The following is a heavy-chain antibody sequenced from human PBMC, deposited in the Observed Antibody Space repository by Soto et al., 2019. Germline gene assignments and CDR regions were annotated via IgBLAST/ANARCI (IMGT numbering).Heavy chain of an antibody. V-gene: IGHV3-23*01. CDR1: GFAFAICG. CDR3: ATEGAKIYWNFDF. Sequence: PGGSLRLSCLASGFAFAICGMNWVRQSPGKGLEWVAGISQTGANTYYADSVRGRFIISRENSRNTVSLEMNSLRGEDSALYYCATEGAKIYWNFDFWGQGTKVTLSS. J-gene: IGHJ4*02. D-gene: IGHD1-26*01. CDR2: ISQTGANT.